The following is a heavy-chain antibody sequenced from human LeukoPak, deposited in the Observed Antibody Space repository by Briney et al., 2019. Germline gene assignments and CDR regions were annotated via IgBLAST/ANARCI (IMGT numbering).Heavy chain of an antibody. Sequence: LETLSLTCTVSGGSISSYYWSWIRQPPGKGLEWIGYIYYSGSTNYNPSLKSRVTISVDTSKNQFSLKLSSVTAADTAVYYCASTYGGYFDYWGQGTLVTVSS. J-gene: IGHJ4*02. V-gene: IGHV4-59*08. CDR1: GGSISSYY. CDR2: IYYSGST. D-gene: IGHD4-23*01. CDR3: ASTYGGYFDY.